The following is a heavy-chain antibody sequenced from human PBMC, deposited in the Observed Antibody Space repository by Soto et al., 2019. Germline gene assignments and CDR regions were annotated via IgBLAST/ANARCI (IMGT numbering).Heavy chain of an antibody. J-gene: IGHJ4*01. V-gene: IGHV4-59*01. Sequence: QVQLQESGPGLVKPSETLSLTCTVSGGSINGYYWTWLRQSPTHGLGWIGYFHFSGSTKYNPSLESRITISADTSKNQISLTPSSVTAADTAVYYCARASGYSYGYDDFFDNWGQGTLANVSS. CDR3: ARASGYSYGYDDFFDN. CDR1: GGSINGYY. D-gene: IGHD5-18*01. CDR2: FHFSGST.